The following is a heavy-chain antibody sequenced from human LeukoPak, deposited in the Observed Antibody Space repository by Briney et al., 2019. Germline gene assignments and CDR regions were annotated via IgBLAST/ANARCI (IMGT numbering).Heavy chain of an antibody. Sequence: PVKVSCKASGGTFSSYAISWVRQAPGQGLEWMGKIITIFGRANYAQKFQGRVTITTDESTSTAYMELSSLRSEDTAVYYCARQKSYYDSSELYFDYWGKGTLVTVSS. V-gene: IGHV1-69*05. CDR2: IITIFGRA. D-gene: IGHD3-22*01. CDR1: GGTFSSYA. J-gene: IGHJ4*02. CDR3: ARQKSYYDSSELYFDY.